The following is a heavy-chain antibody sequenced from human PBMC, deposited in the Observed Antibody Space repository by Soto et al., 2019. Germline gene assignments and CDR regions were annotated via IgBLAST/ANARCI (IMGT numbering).Heavy chain of an antibody. V-gene: IGHV1-8*02. D-gene: IGHD3-16*01. Sequence: ASVKVYLKASGYTFINYDISWLRQATGQGLEWMGWMNPGSGKTGYANKFQGRDTMTRDASTSTAHLELSSLTSEDTAVYYCARMASFGTLNWFDPWGQGTLVTAPQ. CDR1: GYTFINYD. J-gene: IGHJ5*02. CDR3: ARMASFGTLNWFDP. CDR2: MNPGSGKT.